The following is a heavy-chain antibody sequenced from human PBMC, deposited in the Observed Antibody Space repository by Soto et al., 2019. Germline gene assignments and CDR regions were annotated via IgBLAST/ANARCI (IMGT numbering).Heavy chain of an antibody. J-gene: IGHJ6*02. CDR3: ARGIDDNAYFGMDV. V-gene: IGHV3-7*01. D-gene: IGHD1-1*01. CDR1: RFTFSSYW. CDR2: IKEDGSDK. Sequence: PGGSLRLSCAASRFTFSSYWMSWVRQAPGRGLEWVANIKEDGSDKYYADSVKGRFTISRDNAKKSLYVQMNSLRVEDTAVYYCARGIDDNAYFGMDVWGQGTTVTVSS.